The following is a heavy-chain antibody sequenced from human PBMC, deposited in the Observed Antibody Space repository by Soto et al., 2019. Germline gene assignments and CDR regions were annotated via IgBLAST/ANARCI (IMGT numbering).Heavy chain of an antibody. CDR3: ARESEDLTSNFDY. Sequence: PGGSLRLSCAASGFTFTRYSMNWVRQAPGKGLEWVSSISSTTNYIYYADSMKGRFIVSRDNAKNSVYLEMNSLSAEDTAVYYCARESEDLTSNFDYWGHGTLVTVSS. CDR1: GFTFTRYS. CDR2: ISSTTNYI. V-gene: IGHV3-21*01. J-gene: IGHJ4*01.